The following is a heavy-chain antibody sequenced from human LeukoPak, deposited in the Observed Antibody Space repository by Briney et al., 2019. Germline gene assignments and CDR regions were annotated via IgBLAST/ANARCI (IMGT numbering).Heavy chain of an antibody. J-gene: IGHJ5*02. Sequence: SETLSLTCTVSGGSISSYYWSWIRQPPGKGLEWIGYIYYSGSTNYNPSLKSRVTISVDTSKNQFSLKLSSVTAADTAVYYCAGRDYYDSSGYYPWGQGTLVTVSS. D-gene: IGHD3-22*01. CDR2: IYYSGST. V-gene: IGHV4-59*01. CDR3: AGRDYYDSSGYYP. CDR1: GGSISSYY.